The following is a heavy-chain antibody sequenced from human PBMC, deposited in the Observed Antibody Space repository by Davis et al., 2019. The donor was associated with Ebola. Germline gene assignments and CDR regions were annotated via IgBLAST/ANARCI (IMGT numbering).Heavy chain of an antibody. CDR1: VGSFSGYY. Sequence: SETLSLTCAVYVGSFSGYYWSWIRQPPGEGLEWIGEINHSGSTNYNPSLKSRVTISVDTSKNQFSLKLSSVTAADTAVYYCASSGSYWNAFDIWGQGTMVTVSS. D-gene: IGHD1-26*01. V-gene: IGHV4-34*01. J-gene: IGHJ3*02. CDR2: INHSGST. CDR3: ASSGSYWNAFDI.